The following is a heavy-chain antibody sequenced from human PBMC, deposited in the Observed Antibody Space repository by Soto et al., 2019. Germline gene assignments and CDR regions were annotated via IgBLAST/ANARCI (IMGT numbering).Heavy chain of an antibody. CDR3: ARGYYDRSGLFDY. V-gene: IGHV3-23*01. Sequence: GGSLRLSCAASGFTFSSYAMSWVRQAPGKGLEWVSAISGSGGSTYYADSVKGRFTISRDNSKNTLYLRMNSLRAEDTAVYYCARGYYDRSGLFDYWGQGALVTVSS. D-gene: IGHD3-22*01. CDR1: GFTFSSYA. CDR2: ISGSGGST. J-gene: IGHJ4*02.